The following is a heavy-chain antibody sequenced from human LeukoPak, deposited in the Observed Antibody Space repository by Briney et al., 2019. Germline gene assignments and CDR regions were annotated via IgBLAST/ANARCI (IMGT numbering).Heavy chain of an antibody. CDR1: GGSFSGYY. D-gene: IGHD2-15*01. Sequence: SETLLLTCAVYGGSFSGYYWSWIRQPPGKGLEWIGEINHSGSTNYNPSLKSRVTISADTSKNQFSLKLSSVTAADTAVYYCCSYGLDAFDVWGQGTMVTVSS. J-gene: IGHJ3*01. CDR2: INHSGST. CDR3: CSYGLDAFDV. V-gene: IGHV4-34*01.